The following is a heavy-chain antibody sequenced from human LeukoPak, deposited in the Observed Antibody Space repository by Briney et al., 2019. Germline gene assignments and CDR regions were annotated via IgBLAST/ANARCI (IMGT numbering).Heavy chain of an antibody. J-gene: IGHJ4*02. D-gene: IGHD1-14*01. CDR3: ARPYPNTEDDY. CDR1: GFTFSSYS. V-gene: IGHV3-21*01. Sequence: GGSLRLSCAASGFTFSSYSMTWVRQAPGKGLEWVSSISSSSSYIYYADSVKGRFTISRDNAKNSLYLQMNSLRAEDTAVYYCARPYPNTEDDYWGQGTLVTVSS. CDR2: ISSSSSYI.